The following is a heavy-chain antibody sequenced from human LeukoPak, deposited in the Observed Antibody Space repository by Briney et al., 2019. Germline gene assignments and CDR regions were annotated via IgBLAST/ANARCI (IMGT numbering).Heavy chain of an antibody. CDR1: GFTFSSYS. D-gene: IGHD5-12*01. J-gene: IGHJ4*02. CDR3: ARFGYSGYDLLSFDY. CDR2: ISSRSSYI. V-gene: IGHV3-21*01. Sequence: PGGSLRLSCAASGFTFSSYSMNWVRQAPGKGLEWVSSISSRSSYIYYADSVKGRFTISRDNAKNSLYLQMNSLRAEDTAVYYCARFGYSGYDLLSFDYWGQGTLVTVSS.